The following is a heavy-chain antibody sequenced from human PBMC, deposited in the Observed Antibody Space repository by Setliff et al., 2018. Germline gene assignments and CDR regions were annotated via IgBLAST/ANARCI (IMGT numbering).Heavy chain of an antibody. CDR1: GASLSSGTYY. V-gene: IGHV4-39*01. CDR3: ARTGTYRYFDY. CDR2: IYYRGDT. D-gene: IGHD1-1*01. J-gene: IGHJ4*01. Sequence: SETLSLTCTVSGASLSSGTYYWGWIRQPPGKGLEWIERIYYRGDTYYNASLKGRLTISVDTAQNQFSLRLTSVTAADTAVYYCARTGTYRYFDYWG.